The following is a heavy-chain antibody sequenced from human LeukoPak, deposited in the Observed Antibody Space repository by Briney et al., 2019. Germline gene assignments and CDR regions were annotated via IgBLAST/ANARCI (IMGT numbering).Heavy chain of an antibody. CDR3: AKRDSTGWYSDY. V-gene: IGHV3-23*01. Sequence: GGSLRLSCAASGFTFSSYAMSWVRQAPGKGLEWVSAISGSGVSTYYADSVKGRFTISRDNSKNTLYLQMKSLRAEDTAVYYCAKRDSTGWYSDYWGQGTLVTVSS. D-gene: IGHD6-19*01. J-gene: IGHJ4*02. CDR2: ISGSGVST. CDR1: GFTFSSYA.